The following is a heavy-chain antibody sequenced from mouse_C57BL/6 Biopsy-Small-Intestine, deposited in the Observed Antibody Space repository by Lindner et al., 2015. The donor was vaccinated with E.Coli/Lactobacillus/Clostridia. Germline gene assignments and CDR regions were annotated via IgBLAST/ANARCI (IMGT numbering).Heavy chain of an antibody. CDR1: GYSITSGYD. CDR2: IGYSGST. J-gene: IGHJ2*01. CDR3: ARAGYYGSSYVDYFDY. V-gene: IGHV3-1*01. Sequence: VQLQESGPGMVKPSQSLSLTCTVTGYSITSGYDWHWIRHFPGNKLEWMGYIGYSGSTNYNPSLKSRISITHDTSKNHFFLKLNSVTTEDTATYYCARAGYYGSSYVDYFDYWGQGTTLTVSS. D-gene: IGHD1-1*01.